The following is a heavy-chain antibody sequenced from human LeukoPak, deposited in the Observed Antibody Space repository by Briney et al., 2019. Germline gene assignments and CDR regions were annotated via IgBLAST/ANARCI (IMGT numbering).Heavy chain of an antibody. CDR2: IYWDDDK. V-gene: IGHV2-5*02. D-gene: IGHD2-8*01. CDR3: AHRNVLRDFDY. J-gene: IGHJ4*02. Sequence: ESGPTLVKPTQTLTLTCTFSGFSLSTSGVGVGWIRQPPGKALEWLALIYWDDDKYYSPSLKSRLTITKDTSKNQVVLTMTNMDPVDTATCYCAHRNVLRDFDYWGQGTLVTVSS. CDR1: GFSLSTSGVG.